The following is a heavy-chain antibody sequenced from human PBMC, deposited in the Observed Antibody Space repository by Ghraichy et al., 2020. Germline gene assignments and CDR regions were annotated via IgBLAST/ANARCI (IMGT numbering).Heavy chain of an antibody. CDR1: GYTFTSYD. Sequence: ASVKVSCKASGYTFTSYDINWVRQATGQGLEWMGWMNPNSGNTGYAQKFQGRVTMTNNTSMSKAYMELSSLRSEDTAVYYCARVVAGTFYYYGVDVWGQGTTVTVSS. V-gene: IGHV1-8*01. J-gene: IGHJ6*02. CDR3: ARVVAGTFYYYGVDV. D-gene: IGHD6-19*01. CDR2: MNPNSGNT.